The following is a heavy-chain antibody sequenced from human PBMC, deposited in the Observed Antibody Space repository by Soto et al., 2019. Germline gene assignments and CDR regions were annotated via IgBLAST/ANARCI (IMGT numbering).Heavy chain of an antibody. D-gene: IGHD6-13*01. J-gene: IGHJ6*02. CDR3: AREDSSSLGVTSLDHYGMDV. Sequence: PGGSLRLSCAASGFTFSSYGMHWVRQAPGKGLEWVAVIWYDGSNKYYADSVKGRFTISRDNSKNTLYLQMNSLRAEDTAVYYCAREDSSSLGVTSLDHYGMDVWGQGTTVTVSS. CDR2: IWYDGSNK. CDR1: GFTFSSYG. V-gene: IGHV3-33*01.